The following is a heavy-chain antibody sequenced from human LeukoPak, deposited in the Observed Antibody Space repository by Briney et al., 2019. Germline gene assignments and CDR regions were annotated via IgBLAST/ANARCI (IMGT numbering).Heavy chain of an antibody. CDR1: GFTFSSYA. CDR2: ISGSGGST. J-gene: IGHJ4*02. D-gene: IGHD6-13*01. Sequence: GGSLRLSCAASGFTFSSYAMSWVRQAPGKGLEWVSAISGSGGSTYYADSVKSRFTISRGNSKNTLYLQMNSLRAEDTAVYYCAKSWQQLVPHDYWGQGTLVTVSS. V-gene: IGHV3-23*01. CDR3: AKSWQQLVPHDY.